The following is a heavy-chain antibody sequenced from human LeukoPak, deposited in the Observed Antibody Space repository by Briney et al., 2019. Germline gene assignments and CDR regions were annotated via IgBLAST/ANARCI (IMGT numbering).Heavy chain of an antibody. CDR3: ARGPSRRGYGSGSYGRGGYFDY. CDR2: INHSGST. CDR1: GGSISSAGYY. V-gene: IGHV4-34*01. D-gene: IGHD3-10*01. Sequence: SQTLSLTCTVSGGSISSAGYYWSWIRQPPGKGLEWIGEINHSGSTNYNPSLKSRVTISVDTSKNQFSLKLSSVTAADTAVYYCARGPSRRGYGSGSYGRGGYFDYWGQGTLVTVSS. J-gene: IGHJ4*02.